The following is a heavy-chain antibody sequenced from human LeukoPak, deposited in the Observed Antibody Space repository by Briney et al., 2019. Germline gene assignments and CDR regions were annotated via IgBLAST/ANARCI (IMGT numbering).Heavy chain of an antibody. V-gene: IGHV1-46*01. CDR3: ARDHYYDSSGYSDAFDI. CDR2: INPSGGST. D-gene: IGHD3-22*01. J-gene: IGHJ3*02. Sequence: VASVKVSCKASGYTFTSNYMHWVRQAPGQGLEWMGIINPSGGSTSYAQKFQGRVTMTRDMSTSTVYMELSSLRSEDTAVYYCARDHYYDSSGYSDAFDIWGQGTMVTVSS. CDR1: GYTFTSNY.